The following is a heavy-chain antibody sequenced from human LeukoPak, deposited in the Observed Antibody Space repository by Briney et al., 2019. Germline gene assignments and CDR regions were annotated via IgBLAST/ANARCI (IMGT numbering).Heavy chain of an antibody. CDR1: GFTFTSYS. V-gene: IGHV3-21*01. J-gene: IGHJ3*02. D-gene: IGHD5-18*01. CDR3: ARECMDTTMVDAFDI. CDR2: ISSGSSYI. Sequence: GGSLRLSCAASGFTFTSYSMNWVRQAPGKGLEWVSSISSGSSYIYYADSVKGRFTISRDNAKNSLYLQMNSLRAEDTAVYYCARECMDTTMVDAFDIWGQGTMVTVSS.